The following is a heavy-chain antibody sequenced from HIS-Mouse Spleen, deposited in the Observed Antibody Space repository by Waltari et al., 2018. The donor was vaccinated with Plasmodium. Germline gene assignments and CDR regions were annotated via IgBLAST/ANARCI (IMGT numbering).Heavy chain of an antibody. J-gene: IGHJ2*01. CDR3: ARDRRGYWYFDL. Sequence: EVQLVESGGGLVQPGGSLRLSCAASGFPFSSYWMSWVRQAPGKGLEWVANKKQDGSEKYYVDSVKGRFTISRDNAKNSLYLQMNSLRAEDTAVYYCARDRRGYWYFDLWGRGTLVTVSS. V-gene: IGHV3-7*01. CDR2: KKQDGSEK. D-gene: IGHD5-12*01. CDR1: GFPFSSYW.